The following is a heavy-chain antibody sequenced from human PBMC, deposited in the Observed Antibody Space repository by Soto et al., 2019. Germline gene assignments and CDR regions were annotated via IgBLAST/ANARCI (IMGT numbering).Heavy chain of an antibody. D-gene: IGHD5-12*01. V-gene: IGHV1-69*02. Sequence: SVKVSCKASGGTFSSYTISWVWQAPGQGLEWMGRIIPILGIANYAQKFQGRVTITADKSTSTAYMELSSLRSEDTAVYYCASIRRGYSGYVPPPYYWGQGTLVTVSS. CDR2: IIPILGIA. CDR3: ASIRRGYSGYVPPPYY. J-gene: IGHJ4*02. CDR1: GGTFSSYT.